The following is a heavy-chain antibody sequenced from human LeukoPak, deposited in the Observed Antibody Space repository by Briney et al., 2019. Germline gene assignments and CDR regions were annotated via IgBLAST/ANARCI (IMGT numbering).Heavy chain of an antibody. CDR3: ARLLRQQLVDF. CDR1: GGSISSSGYF. J-gene: IGHJ4*02. D-gene: IGHD6-13*01. Sequence: SETLSLTCTVSGGSISSSGYFWGWIRQPPGKGLGWIGTIYYSGTTYYNPSLKSRVTMSVDTSKNQFSLKLSSVPAADTAVYYCARLLRQQLVDFWGQGTLVTVSS. V-gene: IGHV4-39*01. CDR2: IYYSGTT.